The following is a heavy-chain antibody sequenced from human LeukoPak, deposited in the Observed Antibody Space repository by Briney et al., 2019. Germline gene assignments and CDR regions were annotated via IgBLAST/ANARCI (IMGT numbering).Heavy chain of an antibody. Sequence: ASVKVSCKASGYTFTGYYMHWVRQAPGLGLEWMGWINPNSGGTNYAQKFQGRVTMTRDTSISTAYMELSRLRSDDTAVYYCARHPAAADYFDYWGQGTLVTVSS. CDR1: GYTFTGYY. J-gene: IGHJ4*02. CDR2: INPNSGGT. CDR3: ARHPAAADYFDY. V-gene: IGHV1-2*02. D-gene: IGHD6-13*01.